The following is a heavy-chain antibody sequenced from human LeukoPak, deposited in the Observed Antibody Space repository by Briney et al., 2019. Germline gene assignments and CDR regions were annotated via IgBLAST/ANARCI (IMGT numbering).Heavy chain of an antibody. CDR3: ARGITIFENSLYYFDY. J-gene: IGHJ4*02. V-gene: IGHV3-7*01. Sequence: GGSLRLSCAASGFTFSRYAMHWVRQAPGKGLEWVANIKQDGSEKYYVDSVKGRFTISRDNAKNSLYLQMNSLRAEDTAVYYCARGITIFENSLYYFDYWGQGTLVTVSS. CDR2: IKQDGSEK. CDR1: GFTFSRYA. D-gene: IGHD3-3*01.